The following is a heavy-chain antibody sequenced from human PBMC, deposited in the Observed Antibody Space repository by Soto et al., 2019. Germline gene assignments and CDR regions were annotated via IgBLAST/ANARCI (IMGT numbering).Heavy chain of an antibody. D-gene: IGHD6-13*01. J-gene: IGHJ4*02. CDR1: GFTFSSYW. Sequence: GGSLRLSCAASGFTFSSYWMSWVRQAPGKGLEWVANIKQDGSEKYYVDSVKGRFTISRDNAKNTLYLQMNSLRAEDTAVYYCAKENGYSSSWFEFDYWGQGTLVTVS. CDR3: AKENGYSSSWFEFDY. V-gene: IGHV3-7*03. CDR2: IKQDGSEK.